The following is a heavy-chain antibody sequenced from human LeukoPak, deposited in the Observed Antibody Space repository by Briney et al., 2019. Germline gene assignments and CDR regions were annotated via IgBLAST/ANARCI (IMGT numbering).Heavy chain of an antibody. CDR2: ISSSGSAI. J-gene: IGHJ4*02. CDR1: GFSFSDYY. Sequence: KPGGSLRLSCAAAGFSFSDYYMSRIRQAPGKGLEWVSYISSSGSAIYYADSVKGRFTISRDNAKNSLYLQMNSLRAEDTAVYYCAREGAAAGEIYYFDYWGQGTLVTVSS. V-gene: IGHV3-11*04. D-gene: IGHD6-13*01. CDR3: AREGAAAGEIYYFDY.